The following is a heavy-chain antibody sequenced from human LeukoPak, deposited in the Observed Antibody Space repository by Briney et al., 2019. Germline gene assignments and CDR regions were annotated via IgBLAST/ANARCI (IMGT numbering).Heavy chain of an antibody. D-gene: IGHD3-10*01. CDR2: INPSGGST. V-gene: IGHV1-46*01. CDR1: GYTFTSYY. Sequence: ASVKVSCKASGYTFTSYYMHWVRQAPGQGLEWMGIINPSGGSTSYAQKFQGRVTMTRDTSTSTVYMELSSLRSEDTAVYYCARIRNYYNRSHRGLDAFNTGAKGQWSPSLQ. CDR3: ARIRNYYNRSHRGLDAFNT. J-gene: IGHJ3*02.